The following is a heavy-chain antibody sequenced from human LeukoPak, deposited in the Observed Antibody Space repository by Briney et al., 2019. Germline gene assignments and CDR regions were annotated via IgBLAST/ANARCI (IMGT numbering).Heavy chain of an antibody. Sequence: GASVKVSCKASGYTFTNYYINWVRQATGQGLEWMGWMNPNSGNTGYAQKFQGRVTMTRNTSISTAYMELSSLRSEDTAVYYCARAGGYSYGWAGFYWGQGTLVTVSS. CDR3: ARAGGYSYGWAGFY. V-gene: IGHV1-8*01. J-gene: IGHJ4*02. CDR2: MNPNSGNT. CDR1: GYTFTNYY. D-gene: IGHD5-18*01.